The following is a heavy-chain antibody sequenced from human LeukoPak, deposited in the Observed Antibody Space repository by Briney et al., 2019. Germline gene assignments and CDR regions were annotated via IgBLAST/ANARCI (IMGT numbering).Heavy chain of an antibody. Sequence: GGSLRLSCAASGFTFSSYGMHWVRQAPGKGLEWVAVISYDGSNKYYADSVKGRFTISRDNSKNTLYLQMNSLRAEDTAVYYCAKDRTNFDYGDYVDMDVWGKGTTVTVSS. D-gene: IGHD4-17*01. CDR2: ISYDGSNK. CDR3: AKDRTNFDYGDYVDMDV. CDR1: GFTFSSYG. J-gene: IGHJ6*03. V-gene: IGHV3-30*18.